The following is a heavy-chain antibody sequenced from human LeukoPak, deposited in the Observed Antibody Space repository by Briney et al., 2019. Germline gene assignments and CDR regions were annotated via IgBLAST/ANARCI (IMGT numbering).Heavy chain of an antibody. V-gene: IGHV5-51*01. D-gene: IGHD3-10*01. CDR2: IYPGDSDT. CDR3: ARLETLLWFGELLWSGFDP. CDR1: GYSFTSYW. Sequence: GESLKISCKGSGYSFTSYWIGWVRQMPGKGLEWMGIIYPGDSDTRYSPSFQGQVTISADKSISTAYLQWSSLKASDTAMYYCARLETLLWFGELLWSGFDPWGQGTLVTVSS. J-gene: IGHJ5*02.